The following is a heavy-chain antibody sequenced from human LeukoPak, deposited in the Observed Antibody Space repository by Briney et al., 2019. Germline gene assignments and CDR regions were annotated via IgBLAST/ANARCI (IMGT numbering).Heavy chain of an antibody. CDR2: ISYDGSNK. CDR1: GFTFSSYA. J-gene: IGHJ4*02. D-gene: IGHD6-13*01. CDR3: ARMESSSWFGGFDY. Sequence: PGGSLRLSCAASGFTFSSYAMHWVRQAPGKGLEWVAVISYDGSNKYYADSVRGRFTISRDNSKNTLYLQMNSLRAEDTAVYYCARMESSSWFGGFDYWGQGTLVTVSS. V-gene: IGHV3-30*04.